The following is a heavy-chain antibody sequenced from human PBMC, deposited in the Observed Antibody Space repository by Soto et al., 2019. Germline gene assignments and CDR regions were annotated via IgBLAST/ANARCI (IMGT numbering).Heavy chain of an antibody. CDR2: INPNSGGT. J-gene: IGHJ6*02. D-gene: IGHD3-10*01. CDR3: ARDIQGTMVRGVMSFYYGMDV. V-gene: IGHV1-2*02. CDR1: GYTFIGYY. Sequence: ASVKVSCKASGYTFIGYYMHWVRQAPGQGLEWMGWINPNSGGTNYAQKFQGRVTMTRDTSISTAYMELSRLRSDDTAVYYCARDIQGTMVRGVMSFYYGMDVWGQGTTVTVSS.